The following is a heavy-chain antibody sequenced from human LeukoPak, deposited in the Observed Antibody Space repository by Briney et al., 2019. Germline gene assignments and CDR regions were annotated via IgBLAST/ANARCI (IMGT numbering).Heavy chain of an antibody. CDR3: ASTKQGTAYMRYYYYYMDV. D-gene: IGHD1-1*01. Sequence: PSETLSLTCTVSGDSISSYYWSWIRQPPGKGLEWIGYIYYSGSTNYNPSLKSRVTISVDTSKNQFSLKLSSVTAADTAVYYCASTKQGTAYMRYYYYYMDVWGKGTTVTVSS. J-gene: IGHJ6*03. CDR1: GDSISSYY. V-gene: IGHV4-59*01. CDR2: IYYSGST.